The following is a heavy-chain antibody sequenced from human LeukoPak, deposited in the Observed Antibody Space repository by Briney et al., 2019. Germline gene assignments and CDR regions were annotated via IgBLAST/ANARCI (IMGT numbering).Heavy chain of an antibody. J-gene: IGHJ4*02. CDR1: GFTFSDYY. Sequence: KPGGSLRLSCAASGFTFSDYYMSWIGQAPGKGLEWVSYISSSGGYTNYADSVKGRFTISRDNARNSLYLQMNSLRAEDTAVYYCAGVMAVSGQGGYFDYWGQGTLVTVSS. D-gene: IGHD6-19*01. CDR2: ISSSGGYT. V-gene: IGHV3-11*05. CDR3: AGVMAVSGQGGYFDY.